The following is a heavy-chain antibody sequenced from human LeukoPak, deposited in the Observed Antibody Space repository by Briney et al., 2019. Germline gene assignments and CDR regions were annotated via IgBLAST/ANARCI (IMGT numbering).Heavy chain of an antibody. CDR2: MNSNSGNT. Sequence: GASVKVSCKASGYTFTSYDINWVRQATGQGLEWMGWMNSNSGNTGYAQKFQGRVTMTRNTSISTAYMELSSLRSEDTAVYYCATSYGGNSVSAFDIWGQGTMVTVSS. D-gene: IGHD4-23*01. CDR1: GYTFTSYD. V-gene: IGHV1-8*01. J-gene: IGHJ3*02. CDR3: ATSYGGNSVSAFDI.